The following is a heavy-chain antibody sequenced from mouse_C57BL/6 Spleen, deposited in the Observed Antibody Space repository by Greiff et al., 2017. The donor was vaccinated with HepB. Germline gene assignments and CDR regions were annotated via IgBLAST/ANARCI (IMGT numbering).Heavy chain of an antibody. V-gene: IGHV2-5*01. D-gene: IGHD2-5*01. CDR2: IWRGGST. J-gene: IGHJ1*03. CDR1: GFSLTSYG. Sequence: VQVVESGPGLVQPSQSLSITCTVSGFSLTSYGVHWVRQSPGKGLEWLGVIWRGGSTDYNAAFMSRLSITKDNSKSQVFFKMNSLQADDTAIYYCAKNSAYYSNYLWDFDVWGTGTTVTVSS. CDR3: AKNSAYYSNYLWDFDV.